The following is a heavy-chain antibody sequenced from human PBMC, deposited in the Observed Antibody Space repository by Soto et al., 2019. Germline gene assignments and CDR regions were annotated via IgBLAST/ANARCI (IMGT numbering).Heavy chain of an antibody. CDR1: GCTFTVYY. CDR2: INPKSGGT. Sequence: ASVKVSCKASGCTFTVYYMHWVRQAPGQGLEWMGWINPKSGGTMYPQKFQGRVTMTWDTSISTAYMALTRLRSDDTAVYYCARDLAKGGGSAGFDYWGQGTLVTVSS. V-gene: IGHV1-2*02. CDR3: ARDLAKGGGSAGFDY. J-gene: IGHJ4*02. D-gene: IGHD1-26*01.